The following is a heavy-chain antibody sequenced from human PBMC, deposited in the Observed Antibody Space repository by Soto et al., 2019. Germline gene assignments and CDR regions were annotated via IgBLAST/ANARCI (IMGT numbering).Heavy chain of an antibody. CDR1: GFTFSSYA. Sequence: PGGSLRLSCAASGFTFSSYAMSWVRQAPGKGLEWVSAISGSGGSTYYADSVKGRFTISRDNSKNTLYLQMNSLRAEDTAVYYCAKSGIAVAPTFYYFDYWGQGTLVTVSS. CDR3: AKSGIAVAPTFYYFDY. V-gene: IGHV3-23*01. J-gene: IGHJ4*02. D-gene: IGHD6-19*01. CDR2: ISGSGGST.